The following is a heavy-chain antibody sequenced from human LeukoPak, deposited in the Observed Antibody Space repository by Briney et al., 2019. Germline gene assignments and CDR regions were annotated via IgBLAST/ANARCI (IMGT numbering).Heavy chain of an antibody. J-gene: IGHJ4*02. CDR3: ARGVLGGDYYFDY. Sequence: PGGSLRLSCAAAGFTFSSYAMHWVRQAPGKGLEYVSAISSNGGSTYYANSVKGRITISRDNSKNTLYLQMGSLRAEDMAVYYCARGVLGGDYYFDYWGQGTLVTVSS. CDR1: GFTFSSYA. CDR2: ISSNGGST. D-gene: IGHD2-21*01. V-gene: IGHV3-64*01.